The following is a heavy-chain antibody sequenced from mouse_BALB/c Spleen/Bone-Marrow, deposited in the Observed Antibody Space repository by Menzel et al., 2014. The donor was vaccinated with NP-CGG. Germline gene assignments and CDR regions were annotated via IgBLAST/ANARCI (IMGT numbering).Heavy chain of an antibody. CDR3: ASYRYGWYFDV. CDR2: IDPAIFT. Sequence: EVQLQQSGAELVKPGASVKSSCTASGFNIKDTYPHWVKQRPEQGLDWIGRIDPAIFTKYDPKFQGKATITADTSSNTAYLHLSSLTSEDTAVYYCASYRYGWYFDVWGAGTTVTVSS. D-gene: IGHD2-14*01. J-gene: IGHJ1*01. CDR1: GFNIKDTY. V-gene: IGHV14-3*02.